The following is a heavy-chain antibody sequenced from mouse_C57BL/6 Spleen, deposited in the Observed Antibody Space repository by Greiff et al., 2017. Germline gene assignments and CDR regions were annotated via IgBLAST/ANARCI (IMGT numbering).Heavy chain of an antibody. CDR2: IDPSDSYT. V-gene: IGHV1-69*01. D-gene: IGHD1-1*01. Sequence: QVQLQQPGAELVMPGASVKLSCKASGYTFTSYWMHWVKQRPGQGLEWIGEIDPSDSYTNYNQKFKGKSTLTVDKSSSTAYMQLSSLTSEDSAVYYCARWNLFSTTVPYFDYWGQGTTLTVSS. CDR1: GYTFTSYW. CDR3: ARWNLFSTTVPYFDY. J-gene: IGHJ2*01.